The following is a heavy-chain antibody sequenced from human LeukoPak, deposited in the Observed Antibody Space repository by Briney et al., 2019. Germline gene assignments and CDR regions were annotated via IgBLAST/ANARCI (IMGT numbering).Heavy chain of an antibody. CDR3: AYTNNLKY. D-gene: IGHD3-16*01. V-gene: IGHV3-7*02. J-gene: IGHJ4*02. CDR2: INQDGTEK. CDR1: EFIFSKYW. Sequence: GGSLRLSCEASEFIFSKYWMSWVRQAPEKGLEWVARINQDGTEKYSVDSVKGRFTISRDDAKNSLSLQMNSVRAEDTAVYYCAYTNNLKYWGQGTLVTVSS.